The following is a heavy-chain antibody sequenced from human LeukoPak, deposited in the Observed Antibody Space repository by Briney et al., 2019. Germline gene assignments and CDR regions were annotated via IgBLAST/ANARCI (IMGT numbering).Heavy chain of an antibody. D-gene: IGHD6-13*01. CDR1: GFSFSDYY. CDR2: ISSSGSTI. Sequence: NPGGSLRLSCAASGFSFSDYYMTWIRQAPGKGLEWVSYISSSGSTIYYADSVKGRFTISRDNAKNSLYLQMNSLRAEDTAVYYCARGAGYSGSWYGTFDFWGQGTLVTVSS. CDR3: ARGAGYSGSWYGTFDF. J-gene: IGHJ4*02. V-gene: IGHV3-11*01.